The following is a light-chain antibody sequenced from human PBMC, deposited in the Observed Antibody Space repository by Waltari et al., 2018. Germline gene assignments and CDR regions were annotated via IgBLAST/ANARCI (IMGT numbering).Light chain of an antibody. J-gene: IGKJ3*01. V-gene: IGKV1-5*03. CDR3: QRYNSYPIT. CDR1: QSIGIG. Sequence: DIQMTQSPSTPSASVGDRATITCRASQSIGIGLAWYQQKPGKAPNLLIYEATRLESGGPSRFSASGSGTEFTLTISSLQPDDFATYDCQRYNSYPITFGPGTKVDI. CDR2: EAT.